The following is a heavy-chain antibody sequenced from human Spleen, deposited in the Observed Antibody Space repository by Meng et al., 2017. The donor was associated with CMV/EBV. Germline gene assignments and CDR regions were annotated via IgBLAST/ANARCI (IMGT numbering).Heavy chain of an antibody. V-gene: IGHV3-30*02. CDR2: IRYDGSNK. CDR1: GFTFSGYG. D-gene: IGHD2-2*01. Sequence: GGSLRLSCAASGFTFSGYGMHWVRQAPGKGLEWVAFIRYDGSNKYYADSVKGRFTISRDNSKSTLYLQMNSLRAEDTAVYYCAKEGLDCISTSCYPNRFFDLWGRGTLVTVSS. CDR3: AKEGLDCISTSCYPNRFFDL. J-gene: IGHJ2*01.